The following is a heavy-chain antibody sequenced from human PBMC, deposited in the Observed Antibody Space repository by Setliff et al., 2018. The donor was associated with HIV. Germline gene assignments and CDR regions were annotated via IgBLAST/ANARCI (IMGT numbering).Heavy chain of an antibody. D-gene: IGHD3-10*01. V-gene: IGHV4-34*01. CDR3: VRSRGPMVRGVDPSPSYYFDY. CDR1: TESLTRYD. CDR2: INLSRST. J-gene: IGHJ4*02. Sequence: SETLSLTCSVYTESLTRYDWAWIRQSPEKGLEWIGEINLSRSTDYNPSLKSRVTISVDTSKNQLSLRMKSVNAGDTGKYYCVRSRGPMVRGVDPSPSYYFDYWGQGTLVTVSS.